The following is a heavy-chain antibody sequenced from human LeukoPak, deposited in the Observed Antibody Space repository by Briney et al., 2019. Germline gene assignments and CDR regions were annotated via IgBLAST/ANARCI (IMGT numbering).Heavy chain of an antibody. CDR1: GYTFTSYY. V-gene: IGHV1-46*01. CDR2: INPSGGST. CDR3: ARNSRRDEQWLVLEGAFDI. J-gene: IGHJ3*02. Sequence: GASVKVSCKASGYTFTSYYMHWVRQAPGQGLEWMGIINPSGGSTSYAQKFQGRVTMTRDTSTSTVYMELSSLRSEDTAVYYCARNSRRDEQWLVLEGAFDIWGQGTMVTVSS. D-gene: IGHD6-19*01.